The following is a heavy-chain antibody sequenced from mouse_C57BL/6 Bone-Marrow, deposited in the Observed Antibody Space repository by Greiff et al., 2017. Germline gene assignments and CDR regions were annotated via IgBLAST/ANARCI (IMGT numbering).Heavy chain of an antibody. CDR3: ARMGDYYGSSPYYYAMDY. J-gene: IGHJ4*01. Sequence: VMLVESGPGLVQPSQSLSITCTVSGFSLTSYGVHWVRQSPGKGLEWLGVIWSGGRTDYNAAFISRLSISKDNSKSQVFFKMNSLQADDTAIYYCARMGDYYGSSPYYYAMDYWGQGTSVTVSS. CDR2: IWSGGRT. CDR1: GFSLTSYG. V-gene: IGHV2-2*01. D-gene: IGHD1-1*01.